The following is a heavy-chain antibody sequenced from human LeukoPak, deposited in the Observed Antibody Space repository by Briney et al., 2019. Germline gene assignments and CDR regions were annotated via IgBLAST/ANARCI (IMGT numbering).Heavy chain of an antibody. Sequence: GGSLRLSCAASGFTFSSYEMNWVRQAPGKGLEWVSYINSRGSTIYYAYSVKGRFTISRDNDKNSLYLQMNSLRAEDTAVYYCARDEIAAPRLFDYWGQGTLVTVSS. D-gene: IGHD6-6*01. J-gene: IGHJ4*02. V-gene: IGHV3-48*03. CDR3: ARDEIAAPRLFDY. CDR1: GFTFSSYE. CDR2: INSRGSTI.